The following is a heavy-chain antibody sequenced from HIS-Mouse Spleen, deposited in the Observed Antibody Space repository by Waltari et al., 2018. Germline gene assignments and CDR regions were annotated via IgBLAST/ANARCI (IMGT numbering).Heavy chain of an antibody. D-gene: IGHD6-19*01. CDR1: GFTFSSYA. Sequence: QVQLVESGGGVVQPGRSLRLSCAASGFTFSSYAMHWVRQAPGKGLEWVAVISYDGSNKYYADSVKGRLTISRDNSKNTLYLQMNSLRAEDTAVYYCARGAVAGDAFDIWGQGTMVTVSS. CDR2: ISYDGSNK. V-gene: IGHV3-30*04. CDR3: ARGAVAGDAFDI. J-gene: IGHJ3*02.